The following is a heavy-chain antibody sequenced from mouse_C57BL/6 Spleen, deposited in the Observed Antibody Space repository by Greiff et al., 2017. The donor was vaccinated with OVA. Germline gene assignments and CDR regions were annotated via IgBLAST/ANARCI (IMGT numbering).Heavy chain of an antibody. Sequence: QVHVKQPGAELVMPGASVKLSCKASGYTFTSYWMHWVKQRPGQGLEWIGEIDPSDSYSNYNQKFKGKSTLTVDKSSSTAYMQLSSLTSEDSAVYYCARRSYDLVLDYWGQGTTLTVSS. CDR2: IDPSDSYS. CDR3: ARRSYDLVLDY. V-gene: IGHV1-69*01. CDR1: GYTFTSYW. D-gene: IGHD2-4*01. J-gene: IGHJ2*01.